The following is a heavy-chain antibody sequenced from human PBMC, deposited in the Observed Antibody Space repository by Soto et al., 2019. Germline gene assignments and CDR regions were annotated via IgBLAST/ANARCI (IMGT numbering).Heavy chain of an antibody. CDR2: INHSGST. CDR1: GGSFSGYY. J-gene: IGHJ6*02. Sequence: PSEILSLTCAVYGGSFSGYYWSWIRQPPGKGLEWIGEINHSGSTNYNPSLKSRVTISVDTSKNQFSLKLSSVTAADTAVYYCARLNGYCISTNCHGYYGMDVWGQGTTVTVSS. D-gene: IGHD2-2*03. V-gene: IGHV4-34*01. CDR3: ARLNGYCISTNCHGYYGMDV.